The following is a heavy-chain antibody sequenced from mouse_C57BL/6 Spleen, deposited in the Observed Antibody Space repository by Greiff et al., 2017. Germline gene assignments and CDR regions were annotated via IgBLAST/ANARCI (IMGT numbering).Heavy chain of an antibody. CDR1: GYTFTSYW. V-gene: IGHV1-53*01. CDR3: ARESKGSYFDY. Sequence: QVQLQQPGAELVKPGASVKLSCKASGYTFTSYWMNWVKQRPGQGLEWIGNINPSNGGTNYNEKFESKATLTVDNSSSTAYRQLSSLTSEDSAVYYCARESKGSYFDYWGKGTTLTVSS. J-gene: IGHJ2*01. CDR2: INPSNGGT.